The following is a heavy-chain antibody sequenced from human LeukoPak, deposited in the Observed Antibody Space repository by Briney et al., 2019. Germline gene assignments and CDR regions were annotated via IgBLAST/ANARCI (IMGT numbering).Heavy chain of an antibody. CDR1: GFTFSSYS. CDR2: ISSSSSYI. D-gene: IGHD3-16*02. CDR3: ARGPLSFGGVISNPDY. Sequence: GGSLRLSCAASGFTFSSYSMNWVRQAPGKGLEWVSSISSSSSYIYYADSVKGRFTISRDNSKNTLYLQMNSLRAEDTAVYYCARGPLSFGGVISNPDYWGQGTLVTVSS. V-gene: IGHV3-21*01. J-gene: IGHJ4*02.